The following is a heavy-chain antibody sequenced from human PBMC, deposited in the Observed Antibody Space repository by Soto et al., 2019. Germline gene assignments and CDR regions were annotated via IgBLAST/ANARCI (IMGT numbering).Heavy chain of an antibody. CDR1: GGSICRCY. J-gene: IGHJ4*02. V-gene: IGHV4-59*01. CDR2: IYYSGST. Sequence: FEPLSHTCPLAGGSICRCYWSWIRQNPGKGLEWIGYIYYSGSTIYNPSLKSRVTISVDTSKNQFSLKLSSVTAADTAVYYCARARYDSSGYYYFDYWGQGTLVTVSS. CDR3: ARARYDSSGYYYFDY. D-gene: IGHD3-22*01.